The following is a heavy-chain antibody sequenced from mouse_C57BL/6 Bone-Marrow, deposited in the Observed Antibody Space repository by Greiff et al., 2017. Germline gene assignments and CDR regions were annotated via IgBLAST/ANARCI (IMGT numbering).Heavy chain of an antibody. CDR2: MYPGSGST. V-gene: IGHV1-55*01. Sequence: QVQLQPPGAELVKPGASVKMSCKASGYTFTSYWITWVKQRPGQGLEWIGDMYPGSGSTNYNEKFKSKATLTVDTSSSTSYMQLSSLTSEDSAVYYCARSFMTAGNFDVWGTGTTVSVS. CDR3: ARSFMTAGNFDV. D-gene: IGHD1-1*01. J-gene: IGHJ1*03. CDR1: GYTFTSYW.